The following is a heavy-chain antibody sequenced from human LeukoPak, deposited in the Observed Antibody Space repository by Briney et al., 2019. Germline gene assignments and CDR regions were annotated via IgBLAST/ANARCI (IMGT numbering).Heavy chain of an antibody. J-gene: IGHJ4*02. Sequence: GGSLRLSRAASGFSFSSYSMNWVRQAPGKGLEWVSSISSSRSYIYYADSVKGRFTISRDNAKNSLYLQMNSLRAEDTAVYYCAGAPGAMILDYWGQGTLVTVSS. CDR2: ISSSRSYI. D-gene: IGHD1-26*01. V-gene: IGHV3-21*01. CDR1: GFSFSSYS. CDR3: AGAPGAMILDY.